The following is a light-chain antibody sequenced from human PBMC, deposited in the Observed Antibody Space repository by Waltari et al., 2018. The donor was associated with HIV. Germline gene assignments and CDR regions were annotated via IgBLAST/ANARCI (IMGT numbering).Light chain of an antibody. CDR3: QTWGTGIVV. Sequence: QLVLPQSPSASASLGASVKLTRTTSSWHRSSAIASHQQQPEKGPRYLMKLNSDGSHSKGDGIPDRFSGSSSGAERYLTISSLQSEDEADYYCQTWGTGIVVFGGGTKLTVL. CDR1: SWHRSSA. V-gene: IGLV4-69*01. CDR2: LNSDGSH. J-gene: IGLJ2*01.